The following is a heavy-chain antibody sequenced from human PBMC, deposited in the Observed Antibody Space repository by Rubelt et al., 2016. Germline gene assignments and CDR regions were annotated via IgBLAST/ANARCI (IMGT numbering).Heavy chain of an antibody. CDR1: GGSFSGYY. Sequence: QLQLQESGPGLVKPSETLSLTCAVYGGSFSGYYWSWIRQPPGKGLEWIGEINHSGSTNYNPSLKSRVTISVDTSKNQFSLKLSSVTAADTAVYYCARGPTTFPGGSWYFDYWGQGTLVTVSS. J-gene: IGHJ4*02. CDR2: INHSGST. D-gene: IGHD6-13*01. CDR3: ARGPTTFPGGSWYFDY. V-gene: IGHV4-34*01.